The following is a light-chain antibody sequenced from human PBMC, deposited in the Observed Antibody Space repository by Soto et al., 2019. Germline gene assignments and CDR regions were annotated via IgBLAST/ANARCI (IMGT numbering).Light chain of an antibody. CDR1: SSDVGGYNF. V-gene: IGLV2-8*01. CDR2: DVT. J-gene: IGLJ3*02. CDR3: CSHAGSSTV. Sequence: QSALTQPPSASGSPGQSVTISCTGSSSDVGGYNFVAWFQQYPGKAPKFVIFDVTKRPSGVPDRFSGSKSGNTAYLTVSGLQAEDEADYSCCSHAGSSTVFGGGTKLTVL.